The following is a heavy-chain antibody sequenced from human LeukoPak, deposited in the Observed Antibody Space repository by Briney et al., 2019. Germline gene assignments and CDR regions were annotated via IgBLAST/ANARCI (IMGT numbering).Heavy chain of an antibody. CDR3: AKIVVVVAATHGFDY. D-gene: IGHD2-15*01. CDR1: GFTFSSYA. J-gene: IGHJ4*02. V-gene: IGHV3-23*01. Sequence: PGGSLRLSCAASGFTFSSYAMNWVRQAPGKGLEWVSAISTGGGGTYYADSVQGRFTISRDNSKNTLYLQMNCLRAEDTAIYYCAKIVVVVAATHGFDYWGQGTLVTVSS. CDR2: ISTGGGGT.